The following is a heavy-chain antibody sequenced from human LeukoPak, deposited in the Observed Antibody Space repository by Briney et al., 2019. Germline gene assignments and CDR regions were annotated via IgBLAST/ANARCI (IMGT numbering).Heavy chain of an antibody. V-gene: IGHV1-24*01. CDR3: ATVVITTFNFDY. Sequence: ASVKVSCKVSGHTLTELSMHWVRQAPGKGLEWMGGFDPEDGETIYAQKFQGRVTMTEDTSTDTAYMELSSLRSEDTAVYYCATVVITTFNFDYWGQGTLVTVSS. J-gene: IGHJ4*02. D-gene: IGHD3-22*01. CDR1: GHTLTELS. CDR2: FDPEDGET.